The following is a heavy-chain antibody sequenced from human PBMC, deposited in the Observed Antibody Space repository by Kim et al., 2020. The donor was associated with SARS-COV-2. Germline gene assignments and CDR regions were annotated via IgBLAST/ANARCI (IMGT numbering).Heavy chain of an antibody. Sequence: GGSLRLSCAASGFTVSSNYMSWVRQAPGKGLEWVSVIYSGGSTYYEDSVKGRFTISRDNSKNTRYLQMNSLRAEDTAVYYCARERQLVLGLGYYYGMDVWGQGTTVTDSS. CDR3: ARERQLVLGLGYYYGMDV. V-gene: IGHV3-53*01. J-gene: IGHJ6*02. D-gene: IGHD6-13*01. CDR2: IYSGGST. CDR1: GFTVSSNY.